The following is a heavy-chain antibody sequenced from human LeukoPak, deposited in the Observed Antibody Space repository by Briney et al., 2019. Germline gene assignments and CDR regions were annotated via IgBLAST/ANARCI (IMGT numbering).Heavy chain of an antibody. CDR3: AKDEVLLWFGELDY. Sequence: GGSLGLSCAASGFTFSSYGMHWVRQAPGKGLEWVAVISYDGSNKYYADSVKGRFTISRDNSKNTLYLQMNSLRAEDTAVYYCAKDEVLLWFGELDYWGQGTLVTVSS. CDR1: GFTFSSYG. J-gene: IGHJ4*02. CDR2: ISYDGSNK. D-gene: IGHD3-10*01. V-gene: IGHV3-30*18.